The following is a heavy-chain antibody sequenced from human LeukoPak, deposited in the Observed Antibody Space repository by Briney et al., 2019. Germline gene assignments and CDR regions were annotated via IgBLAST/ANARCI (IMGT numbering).Heavy chain of an antibody. CDR2: ISSNGGST. Sequence: GGSLRLSCAASGVTFSSYAMHWVRQAPGKGLEYVSAISSNGGSTYYANSVKGRFTISRDNSKNTLYLQMGSLRAEDMAVYYCATTSYYYDSSGYLGFDYWGQGTLVTVSS. D-gene: IGHD3-22*01. CDR1: GVTFSSYA. J-gene: IGHJ4*02. V-gene: IGHV3-64*01. CDR3: ATTSYYYDSSGYLGFDY.